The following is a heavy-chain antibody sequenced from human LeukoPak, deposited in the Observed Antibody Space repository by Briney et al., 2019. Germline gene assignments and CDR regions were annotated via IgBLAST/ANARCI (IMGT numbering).Heavy chain of an antibody. CDR2: IWYDGSNK. CDR3: ARDRAGVTIDY. V-gene: IGHV3-33*08. CDR1: GFTFSDYY. Sequence: GGSLRLSCAASGFTFSDYYMSWVRQAPGKGLEWVAVIWYDGSNKYYADSVKGRFTISRDNSKNTLYLQMNSLRAEDTAVYYCARDRAGVTIDYWGQGTLVTVSS. D-gene: IGHD3-10*01. J-gene: IGHJ4*02.